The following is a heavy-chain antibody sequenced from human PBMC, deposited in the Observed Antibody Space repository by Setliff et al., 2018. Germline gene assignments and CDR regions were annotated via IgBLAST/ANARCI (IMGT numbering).Heavy chain of an antibody. Sequence: SGYTFTSYDINWVRQATGQGLEWMGWMNPNSGNTGYAQKFQGRVTITRNTSISTAYMELSSLRAEDTAVYYCAKNGFGVVALGVNNWFDPWGQGTLVTVSS. J-gene: IGHJ5*02. V-gene: IGHV1-8*03. CDR3: AKNGFGVVALGVNNWFDP. CDR1: GYTFTSYD. D-gene: IGHD3-10*01. CDR2: MNPNSGNT.